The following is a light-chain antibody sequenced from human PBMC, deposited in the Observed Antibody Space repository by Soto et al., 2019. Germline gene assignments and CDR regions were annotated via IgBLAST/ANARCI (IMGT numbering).Light chain of an antibody. Sequence: EVVLTQSPATLSLFPGEGATLSCRASQSISNYLAWYQQKPGQAPRLLIYDASNRATGIPARFSGSGSGTDFTLTISSLEPEDFAVYYCQQYNNWPRTFGQGTKVDIK. CDR3: QQYNNWPRT. J-gene: IGKJ1*01. CDR1: QSISNY. V-gene: IGKV3-11*01. CDR2: DAS.